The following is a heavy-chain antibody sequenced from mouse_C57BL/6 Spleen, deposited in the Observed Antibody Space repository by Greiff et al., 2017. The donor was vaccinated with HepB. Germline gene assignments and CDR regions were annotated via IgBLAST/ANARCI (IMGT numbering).Heavy chain of an antibody. D-gene: IGHD1-1*01. V-gene: IGHV1-64*01. CDR3: AREGAVVAPPAWFAY. CDR2: IHPNSGST. J-gene: IGHJ3*01. Sequence: QVQLQQSGAELVKPGASVKLSCKASGYTFTSYWMHWVKQRPGQGLEWIGMIHPNSGSTNYNEKFKSKATLTVDKSSNTAYMQLSSLTSEDSAVYYCAREGAVVAPPAWFAYWGQGTLVTVSA. CDR1: GYTFTSYW.